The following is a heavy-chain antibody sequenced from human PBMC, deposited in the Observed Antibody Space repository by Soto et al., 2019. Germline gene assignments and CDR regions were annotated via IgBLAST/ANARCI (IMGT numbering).Heavy chain of an antibody. D-gene: IGHD5-12*01. J-gene: IGHJ6*02. CDR1: GGTFSSYA. V-gene: IGHV1-69*01. CDR2: FIPIFGTT. Sequence: QVQLVQSGAEVKKPGSSVKVSCKASGGTFSSYAISWVRQAPGQGLEWMGGFIPIFGTTNYAQKFQGRLTITADESTSTAYMELSSLRSEDTAVYYCANSDDVEMATTSRYYYYGMDVWGQGTTVTVSS. CDR3: ANSDDVEMATTSRYYYYGMDV.